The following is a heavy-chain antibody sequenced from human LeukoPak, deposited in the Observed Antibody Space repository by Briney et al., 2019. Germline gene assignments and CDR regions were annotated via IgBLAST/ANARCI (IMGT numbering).Heavy chain of an antibody. CDR2: INHSGST. V-gene: IGHV4-34*01. D-gene: IGHD3-10*01. J-gene: IGHJ5*02. CDR3: ARGSSVLLWFGESPKGFDP. CDR1: GGSFSGYY. Sequence: SETLSLTCAVYGGSFSGYYWSWIRQPPGKGLEWIGEINHSGSTNYNPSLKSRVTISVDTSKNQFSLKLSSVTAADTAVYYCARGSSVLLWFGESPKGFDPWGQGTLATVSS.